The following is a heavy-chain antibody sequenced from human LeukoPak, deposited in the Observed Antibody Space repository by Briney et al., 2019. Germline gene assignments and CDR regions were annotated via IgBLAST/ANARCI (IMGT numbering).Heavy chain of an antibody. CDR1: GFTFTSYA. V-gene: IGHV3-23*01. Sequence: GSLRLSCAASGFTFTSYAMSWVRQAPEKRLEWVSGINNSDGSTYYADSVKGRFTISSDSSKNTLYLQMDSLRVEDTAVYYCAKSAAGSSGSLLHYWGQGTLVTVSS. D-gene: IGHD3-10*01. J-gene: IGHJ4*02. CDR2: INNSDGST. CDR3: AKSAAGSSGSLLHY.